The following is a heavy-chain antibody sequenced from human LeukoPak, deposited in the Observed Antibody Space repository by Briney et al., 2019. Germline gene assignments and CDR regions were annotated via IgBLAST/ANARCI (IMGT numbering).Heavy chain of an antibody. CDR1: GFTVSTNY. V-gene: IGHV3-66*02. Sequence: GGSLRLSCVAFGFTVSTNYMSWVRQAPGKGLEWVSVTYSGGTTYYADSVKGRFTISTDNSQNTLYLQMNSLRPEDTAVYYCARDQNYWGQGTLVTVSS. J-gene: IGHJ4*02. CDR3: ARDQNY. CDR2: TYSGGTT.